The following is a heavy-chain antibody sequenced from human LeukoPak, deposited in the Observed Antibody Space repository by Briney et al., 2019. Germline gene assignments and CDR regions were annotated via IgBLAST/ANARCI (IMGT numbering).Heavy chain of an antibody. D-gene: IGHD2-8*02. CDR1: GFTFSSYW. J-gene: IGHJ4*02. CDR2: IKEDGSEK. V-gene: IGHV3-7*01. Sequence: GGSLRLSCAASGFTFSSYWMSWVRQAPGKGLEWVANIKEDGSEKYYVDSVKGRFTISRDNAKNSLYLQMNTLRAEDTAAYYCARGNPAGSVDYWGQGTLVTVSS. CDR3: ARGNPAGSVDY.